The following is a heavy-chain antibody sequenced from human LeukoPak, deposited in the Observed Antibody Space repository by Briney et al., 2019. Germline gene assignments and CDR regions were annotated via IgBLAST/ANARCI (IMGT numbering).Heavy chain of an antibody. CDR1: GFTFSSYE. D-gene: IGHD3-3*01. CDR3: AREDGFWSGYPTYYMDV. J-gene: IGHJ6*03. Sequence: GGSLRLSCAASGFTFSSYEMNWVRQAPGKGPEWVSYISSSGSTIYYADSVKGRFTISRDNAKNSLYLQMNSLRAEDTAVYYCAREDGFWSGYPTYYMDVWGKGTTVTVSS. V-gene: IGHV3-48*03. CDR2: ISSSGSTI.